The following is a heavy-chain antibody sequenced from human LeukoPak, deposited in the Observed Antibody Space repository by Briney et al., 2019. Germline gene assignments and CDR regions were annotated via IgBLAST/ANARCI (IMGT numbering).Heavy chain of an antibody. CDR2: IKEDGSEK. J-gene: IGHJ4*02. V-gene: IGHV3-7*03. Sequence: PGGSLSLFCTTSGFHFRKHFVSLVRPAPGKGLECVANIKEDGSEKYYVDSVKGRFTISRDNANNSLSLQMNSLRAEDTAVYYCARAGTTRGFQYWGQGTLVTVSS. CDR1: GFHFRKHF. D-gene: IGHD2-2*01. CDR3: ARAGTTRGFQY.